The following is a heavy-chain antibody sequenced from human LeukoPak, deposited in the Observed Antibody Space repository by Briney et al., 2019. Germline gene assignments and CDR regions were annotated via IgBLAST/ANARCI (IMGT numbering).Heavy chain of an antibody. V-gene: IGHV3-30*02. D-gene: IGHD6-19*01. J-gene: IGHJ4*02. CDR2: TSYHGNDQ. CDR3: AKDVGTGWSFDY. Sequence: GGSLRLSCAASGFTFNNYGMHWVRQAPGKGLEWVTFTSYHGNDQYYADSVKGRFIISRDNSKNTLYLQINSLTIEDTAVYHCAKDVGTGWSFDYWGQGALVTVSS. CDR1: GFTFNNYG.